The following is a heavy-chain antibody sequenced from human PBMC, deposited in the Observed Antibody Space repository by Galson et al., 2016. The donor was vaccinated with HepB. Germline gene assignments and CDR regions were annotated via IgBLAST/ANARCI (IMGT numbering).Heavy chain of an antibody. V-gene: IGHV3-23*01. J-gene: IGHJ3*02. CDR2: ISTSGGST. CDR1: GFAFSAYG. Sequence: SLRLSCAASGFAFSAYGMTWVRQAPRKGLEWVAAISTSGGSTDYADSVRGRFTISRDNAEDSLDLQMNSLRAEDTAVYYCARDRGPFDAFDIWGRGTMVTVSS. D-gene: IGHD3-10*01. CDR3: ARDRGPFDAFDI.